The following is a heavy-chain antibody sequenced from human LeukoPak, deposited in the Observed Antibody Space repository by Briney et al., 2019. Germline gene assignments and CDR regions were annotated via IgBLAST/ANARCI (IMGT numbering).Heavy chain of an antibody. J-gene: IGHJ4*02. Sequence: GGSLRLSCAASGFTFSSYWIHWVRQAPGKGLVWVSRINGDGSGTGYADSVKGRFTISRDNAKNTLYLQMNSLRAEDTAVYYCAKDIYITAGNFDYWGQGTLVTVSS. V-gene: IGHV3-74*01. CDR1: GFTFSSYW. CDR3: AKDIYITAGNFDY. D-gene: IGHD2-21*02. CDR2: INGDGSGT.